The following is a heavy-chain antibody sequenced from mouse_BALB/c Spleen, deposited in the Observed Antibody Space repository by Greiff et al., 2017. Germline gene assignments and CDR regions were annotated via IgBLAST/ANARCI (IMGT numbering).Heavy chain of an antibody. V-gene: IGHV5-4*02. J-gene: IGHJ4*01. Sequence: EVKLVESGGGLVKPGGSLKLSCAASGFTFSDYYMHWVRQTPEKGLEWVATISDGGSYTYYPDSVKGRFTISRDNAKNTLYLQMSSLKSEDTAMYYCARIRRSYAMDYWGQGTSVTVSS. CDR3: ARIRRSYAMDY. CDR2: ISDGGSYT. CDR1: GFTFSDYY.